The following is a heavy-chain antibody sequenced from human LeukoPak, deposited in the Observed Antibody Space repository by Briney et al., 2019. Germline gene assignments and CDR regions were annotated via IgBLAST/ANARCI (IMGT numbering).Heavy chain of an antibody. Sequence: GRSLRLSCAASGFTFSSYGMHWVRQAPGKGLGWVAVISYDGSNKYYADSVKGRFTISRDNSKNTLYLQMNSLRAEDTAVYYCAKDKGDPPYYYGSGKVYYYGMGVWGQGTTVTVSS. V-gene: IGHV3-30*18. D-gene: IGHD3-10*01. CDR1: GFTFSSYG. CDR3: AKDKGDPPYYYGSGKVYYYGMGV. CDR2: ISYDGSNK. J-gene: IGHJ6*02.